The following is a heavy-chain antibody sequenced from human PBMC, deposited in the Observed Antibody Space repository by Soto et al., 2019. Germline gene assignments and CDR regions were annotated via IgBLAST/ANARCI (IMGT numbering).Heavy chain of an antibody. Sequence: QVQLQESGPGLVMPSETLSLNCTVYGASVANDNWWSWVRQSPGKGLEWIGEVHHSVGNNNSPSLTSRVTISVDKSTNQFSLKLHSVTAADSAVYFCTRHFYYSMAVWGQGTTVTVS. J-gene: IGHJ6*02. CDR2: VHHSVGN. V-gene: IGHV4-4*02. CDR3: TRHFYYSMAV. CDR1: GASVANDNW.